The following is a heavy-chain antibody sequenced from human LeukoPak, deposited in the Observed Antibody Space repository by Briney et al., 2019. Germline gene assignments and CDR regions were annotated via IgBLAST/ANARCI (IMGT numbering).Heavy chain of an antibody. CDR1: GFTFSSYA. Sequence: PGGSLRLSCAASGFTFSSYAMSWVRQPPGKGLEWVSAIIGSGGSTYIPDSVRGGFTIPRDNPKNSLFLQMSSLRAEDTAVYSCARDYDILTGQNWFDSWGRGTLTTVSA. CDR2: IIGSGGST. J-gene: IGHJ5*01. CDR3: ARDYDILTGQNWFDS. D-gene: IGHD3-9*01. V-gene: IGHV3-23*01.